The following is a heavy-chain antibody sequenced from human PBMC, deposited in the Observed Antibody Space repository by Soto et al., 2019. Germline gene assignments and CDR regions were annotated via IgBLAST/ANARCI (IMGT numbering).Heavy chain of an antibody. CDR3: ASVAGVRSGYLDY. Sequence: SETLSLTCTVSGASIGSGSYYWGWIRQPPGKGLEWIASMHYSGSTFYNPSLKSRVTISLDTSNNQFSLRMNSVTAADTAVYFCASVAGVRSGYLDYWGQGXQVTVSS. CDR2: MHYSGST. D-gene: IGHD3-22*01. V-gene: IGHV4-30-4*01. CDR1: GASIGSGSYY. J-gene: IGHJ4*02.